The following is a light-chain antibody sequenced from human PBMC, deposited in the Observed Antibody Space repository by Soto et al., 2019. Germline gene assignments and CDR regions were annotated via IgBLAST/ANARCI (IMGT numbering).Light chain of an antibody. CDR2: ANT. CDR3: LSYDSSLSPNYV. Sequence: QTVVTQPPSVSGAPGQRVAISCTGSSSNIGAGYDVHWYQQLPGTAPKLLIYANTNRPSGVPGRFSGSTSGTSASLAITGLQAEDEADYYCLSYDSSLSPNYVFGTGTKLTVL. J-gene: IGLJ1*01. V-gene: IGLV1-40*01. CDR1: SSNIGAGYD.